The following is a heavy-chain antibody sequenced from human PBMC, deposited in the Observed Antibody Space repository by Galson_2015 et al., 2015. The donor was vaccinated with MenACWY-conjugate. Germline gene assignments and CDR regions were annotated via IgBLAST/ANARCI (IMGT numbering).Heavy chain of an antibody. CDR2: IRYDGNNK. Sequence: SLRLSCAASGFTFSNYGMHWVRQAPGKGLEWVAFIRYDGNNKYYADSVKGRFTISRDNSKNTLYLQMNSLRAEDTAVYYCAKDQGSGWYEDYFDYWGQGSLVTVSS. D-gene: IGHD6-19*01. CDR1: GFTFSNYG. V-gene: IGHV3-30*02. CDR3: AKDQGSGWYEDYFDY. J-gene: IGHJ4*02.